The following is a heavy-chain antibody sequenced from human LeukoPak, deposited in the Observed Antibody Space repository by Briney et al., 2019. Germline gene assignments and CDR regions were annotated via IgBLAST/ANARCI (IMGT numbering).Heavy chain of an antibody. CDR2: INSGGGPT. CDR3: AKDPSSGFADGDAFDI. D-gene: IGHD3-10*01. J-gene: IGHJ3*02. V-gene: IGHV3-23*01. CDR1: GFSFSYFA. Sequence: PGETLRLSCAASGFSFSYFAMSWVRQSPGKGLEWVAGINSGGGPTFYLDSVKGRLTISRDNPKPTLFLQMNSLRVDNTAVYFCAKDPSSGFADGDAFDIWGQGTRVTVSS.